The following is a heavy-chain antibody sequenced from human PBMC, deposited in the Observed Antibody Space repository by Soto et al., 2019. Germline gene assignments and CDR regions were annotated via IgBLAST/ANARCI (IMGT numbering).Heavy chain of an antibody. CDR2: IYYSGST. D-gene: IGHD6-13*01. Sequence: SETLSLTCTVSGGSISSSSYYWGWICQPPGKGLEWTGSIYYSGSTYYNPSLKSRVTISVDTSKNQFSLKLSSVTAADTAVYYCARQFSSSWTDYGMDVWGQGTTVT. CDR1: GGSISSSSYY. V-gene: IGHV4-39*01. CDR3: ARQFSSSWTDYGMDV. J-gene: IGHJ6*02.